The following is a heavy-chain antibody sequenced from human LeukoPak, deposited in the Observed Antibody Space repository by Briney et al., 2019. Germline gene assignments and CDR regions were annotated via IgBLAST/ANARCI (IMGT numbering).Heavy chain of an antibody. J-gene: IGHJ4*02. V-gene: IGHV1-2*02. CDR2: IHPNSGGT. CDR3: GRKSASRKTSEFDY. Sequence: ASVKVSCKASGYTFTDYYMNWVRQAPGQGLEWMGWIHPNSGGTNYAQKFQGRVTMTRDTSISTAYMELSRLTFDDTAVYYCGRKSASRKTSEFDYWGQGTLVTVSS. D-gene: IGHD2-2*01. CDR1: GYTFTDYY.